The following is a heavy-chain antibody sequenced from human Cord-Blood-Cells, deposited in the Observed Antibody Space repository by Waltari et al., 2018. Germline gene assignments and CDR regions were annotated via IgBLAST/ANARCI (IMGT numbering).Heavy chain of an antibody. J-gene: IGHJ3*02. V-gene: IGHV6-1*01. CDR2: TYYRSKWYN. D-gene: IGHD6-6*01. CDR3: ARVSSSRAFDI. Sequence: WIRQSPSRGLEWLGRTYYRSKWYNDYAVSVKSRITINPDTSKNQFSLQLNSVTPEDTAVYYCARVSSSRAFDIWGQGTMVTVSS.